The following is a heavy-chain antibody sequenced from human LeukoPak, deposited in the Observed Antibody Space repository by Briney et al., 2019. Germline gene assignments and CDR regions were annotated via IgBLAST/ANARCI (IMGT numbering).Heavy chain of an antibody. J-gene: IGHJ4*02. CDR2: ISSSSSTI. V-gene: IGHV3-48*02. CDR1: GFTFSSYN. Sequence: GGSLRLSCAASGFTFSSYNINWVRQAPGKGLEWVSYISSSSSTIYYADSVKGRFTISRDNAKNSLYLQMNSLRDEDTAVYYCARERGGGFPFDYGGRETLATVPS. D-gene: IGHD3-10*01. CDR3: ARERGGGFPFDY.